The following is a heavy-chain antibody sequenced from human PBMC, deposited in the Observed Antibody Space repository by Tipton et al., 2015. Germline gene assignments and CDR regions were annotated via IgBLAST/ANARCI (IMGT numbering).Heavy chain of an antibody. V-gene: IGHV4-31*03. J-gene: IGHJ5*02. CDR1: GGSISNGGYY. CDR2: IYYSGIT. Sequence: TLSLTCTVSGGSISNGGYYWSWIRQHPGKGLEWIGYIYYSGITYYNPSLRSRINISVDTSKNQFSLRLSSVTAADTAVYYCARTHRPGAGVIWFDPWGQGTLVIVSS. CDR3: ARTHRPGAGVIWFDP. D-gene: IGHD3-3*01.